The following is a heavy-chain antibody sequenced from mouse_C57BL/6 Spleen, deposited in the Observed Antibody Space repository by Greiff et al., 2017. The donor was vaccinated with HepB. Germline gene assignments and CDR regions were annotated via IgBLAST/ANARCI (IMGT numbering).Heavy chain of an antibody. V-gene: IGHV1-81*01. J-gene: IGHJ4*01. Sequence: VQLQQSGAELARPGASVKLSCKASGYTFTSYGISWVKQRTGQGLEWIGEVYPRSGNTYYNEKFKGKATLTADKSSSTAYMELRSLTSEDSAVYFCARSAPNWDEGAMDYWGQGTSVTVSS. CDR2: VYPRSGNT. D-gene: IGHD4-1*01. CDR1: GYTFTSYG. CDR3: ARSAPNWDEGAMDY.